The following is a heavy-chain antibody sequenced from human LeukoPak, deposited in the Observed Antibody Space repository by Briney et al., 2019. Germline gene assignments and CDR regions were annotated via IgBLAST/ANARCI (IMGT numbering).Heavy chain of an antibody. CDR2: ISAYNGNT. Sequence: ASVKVSCKASGYTFTSYGISWVRQAPGQGLEWMGWISAYNGNTNYAQKFQGRVTMTTDTSTSTAYMELRSLRSDDTVVYYCARDPNRYAAAHPFEYWGQGTLVTVSS. CDR3: ARDPNRYAAAHPFEY. CDR1: GYTFTSYG. D-gene: IGHD6-13*01. J-gene: IGHJ4*02. V-gene: IGHV1-18*01.